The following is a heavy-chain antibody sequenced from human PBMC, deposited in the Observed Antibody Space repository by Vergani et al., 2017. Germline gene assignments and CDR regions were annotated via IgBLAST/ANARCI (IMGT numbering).Heavy chain of an antibody. Sequence: QMQLVQSGPEVKKPGTSVKVSCKASGFTFTSSAMQWVRQARGQRLEWIGWIVVGSGNTNYAQKFQERVTITRDMSTSTAYMELSSLRSEDTAVYYCAGGRRIYSNYFYYYYMDVWGKGTTVTVSS. J-gene: IGHJ6*03. CDR2: IVVGSGNT. V-gene: IGHV1-58*02. D-gene: IGHD4-11*01. CDR3: AGGRRIYSNYFYYYYMDV. CDR1: GFTFTSSA.